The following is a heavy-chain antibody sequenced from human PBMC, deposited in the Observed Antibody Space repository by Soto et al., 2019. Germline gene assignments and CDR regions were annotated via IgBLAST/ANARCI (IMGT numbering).Heavy chain of an antibody. CDR1: GFTFSSYA. D-gene: IGHD3-22*01. J-gene: IGHJ1*01. CDR2: ISGSGGST. CDR3: AKDLGVYYYDSSGYPVQH. Sequence: EVQLLESGGGLVQPGGSLRLSCAASGFTFSSYAMSWVRQAPGKGLEWVSAISGSGGSTYYADSVKGRFTISRDNSKNPLYLQMNSLRAEDTAVYYCAKDLGVYYYDSSGYPVQHWGQGTLVTVSS. V-gene: IGHV3-23*01.